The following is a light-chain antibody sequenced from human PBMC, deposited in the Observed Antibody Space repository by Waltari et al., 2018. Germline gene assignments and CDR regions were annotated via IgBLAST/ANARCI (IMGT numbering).Light chain of an antibody. CDR2: AAS. CDR1: QDIGHD. V-gene: IGKV1-6*01. J-gene: IGKJ4*01. Sequence: AIQMTQSPSSLSSSVGDRVTITCRASQDIGHDLGWYQQKPGKAPKLLIYAASSFQSGVPSRFSGAGSGTNFTLTISSLQSEDFATYYCLQDYDYPLTFGGGTKVAIK. CDR3: LQDYDYPLT.